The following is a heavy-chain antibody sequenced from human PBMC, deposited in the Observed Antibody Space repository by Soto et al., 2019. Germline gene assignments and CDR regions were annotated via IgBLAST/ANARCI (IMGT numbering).Heavy chain of an antibody. CDR2: INSDGSST. J-gene: IGHJ6*02. Sequence: GGSLRLSCAASGFTFSSYWMHWVRQAPGKGLVWVSRINSDGSSTSYADSVKGRFTISRDNAKNTLYLQMNSLRAEDTAVYYCARDTRQSVYSGSYYGFGYYYYGMDVWGQGTTVTVSS. CDR1: GFTFSSYW. V-gene: IGHV3-74*01. D-gene: IGHD1-26*01. CDR3: ARDTRQSVYSGSYYGFGYYYYGMDV.